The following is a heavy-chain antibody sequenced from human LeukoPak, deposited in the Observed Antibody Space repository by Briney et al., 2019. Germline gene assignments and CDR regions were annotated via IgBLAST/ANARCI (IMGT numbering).Heavy chain of an antibody. D-gene: IGHD3-3*01. J-gene: IGHJ6*02. Sequence: ASVKVSCKASGYTFTSYGISWVRQAPGQGLEWMGWISAYNGNTNYAQKLQGRVTMTTDTSTSTAYMELRSLRSDDTAVYYCARAFGGSGYYTDYYHYGMDVWGQGTTVTVSS. CDR2: ISAYNGNT. V-gene: IGHV1-18*01. CDR1: GYTFTSYG. CDR3: ARAFGGSGYYTDYYHYGMDV.